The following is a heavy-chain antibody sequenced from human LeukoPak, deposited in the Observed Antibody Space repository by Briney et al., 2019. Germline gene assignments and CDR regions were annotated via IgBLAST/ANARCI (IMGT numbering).Heavy chain of an antibody. Sequence: SVKVSCKASGGTFISYAISWVRQAPGQGLEWMGGIIPIFGTANYAQKFQGRVTITADESTSTAYMELSSLRSEDTAVYYCARDRFHYYDSSGYYPNYYYYGMDVWGQGTTVTVSS. V-gene: IGHV1-69*13. D-gene: IGHD3-22*01. J-gene: IGHJ6*02. CDR1: GGTFISYA. CDR3: ARDRFHYYDSSGYYPNYYYYGMDV. CDR2: IIPIFGTA.